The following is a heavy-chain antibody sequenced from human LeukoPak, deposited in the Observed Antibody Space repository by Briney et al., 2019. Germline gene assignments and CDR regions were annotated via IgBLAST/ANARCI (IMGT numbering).Heavy chain of an antibody. Sequence: GGPLRLSCAASGFTFSSYAMHWVRQAPGKGLEWVAVISYDGSNKYYADSVKGRFTISRDNSKNTLYLQMNSLRAEDTAVYYCARDKGGSYYVYCDYWGQGTLVTVSS. CDR3: ARDKGGSYYVYCDY. D-gene: IGHD1-26*01. J-gene: IGHJ4*02. CDR2: ISYDGSNK. CDR1: GFTFSSYA. V-gene: IGHV3-30-3*01.